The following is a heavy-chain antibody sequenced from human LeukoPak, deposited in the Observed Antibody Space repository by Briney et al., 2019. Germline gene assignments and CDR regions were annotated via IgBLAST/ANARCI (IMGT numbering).Heavy chain of an antibody. CDR1: GFTFSSYS. V-gene: IGHV3-21*01. D-gene: IGHD2/OR15-2a*01. CDR2: ISSSSSYI. J-gene: IGHJ4*02. Sequence: GGSLRLSCAASGFTFSSYSMNWVRQAPGKGLEWVSSISSSSSYIYYADSVKSRFTISRDNAKNSLYLQMNSLRAEDTAVYYCARDLEDRVSFYLVALDYWGQGTLVTVSS. CDR3: ARDLEDRVSFYLVALDY.